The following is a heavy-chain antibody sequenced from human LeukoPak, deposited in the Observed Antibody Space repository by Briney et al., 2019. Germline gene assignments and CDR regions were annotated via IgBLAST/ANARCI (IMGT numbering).Heavy chain of an antibody. Sequence: PGGSLRLSCAASGFTFSSYSMKWVRQAPGKGREWVSSISSSSSYTYYADSVKGRFTISRDNAKNSLYLQMNSLRAEDTAVYYCAREGTDMSPLDYWGQGTLVTVSS. CDR2: ISSSSSYT. CDR3: AREGTDMSPLDY. J-gene: IGHJ4*02. D-gene: IGHD5-18*01. CDR1: GFTFSSYS. V-gene: IGHV3-21*01.